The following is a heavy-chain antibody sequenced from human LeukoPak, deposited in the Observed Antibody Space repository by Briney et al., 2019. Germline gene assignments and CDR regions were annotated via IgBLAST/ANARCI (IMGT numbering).Heavy chain of an antibody. CDR3: ASAFRFGDLFADY. V-gene: IGHV3-53*01. CDR1: GFTVSSNY. Sequence: GGSLRLSCAASGFTVSSNYMSWVRQAPGKGLEWLSVIYSGGSTYYADSVKGRFTISRDNSKNTLYLQMNSLRAEDTAVYYCASAFRFGDLFADYWGQGTLVTVSS. CDR2: IYSGGST. D-gene: IGHD3-10*01. J-gene: IGHJ4*02.